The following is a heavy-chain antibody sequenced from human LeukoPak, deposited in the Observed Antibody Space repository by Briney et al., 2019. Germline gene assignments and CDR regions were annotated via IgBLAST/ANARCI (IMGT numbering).Heavy chain of an antibody. D-gene: IGHD2-2*01. CDR2: ISAYNGNT. Sequence: ASVKVSCKASRYTFTSYGISWVRQAPGQGLEWMGWISAYNGNTNYAQKLQGRVTMTTDTSTSTAYMELRSLRSDDTAVYYCARDPSTATPYYPDCCGEGTLVTVSS. J-gene: IGHJ4*02. V-gene: IGHV1-18*01. CDR3: ARDPSTATPYYPDC. CDR1: RYTFTSYG.